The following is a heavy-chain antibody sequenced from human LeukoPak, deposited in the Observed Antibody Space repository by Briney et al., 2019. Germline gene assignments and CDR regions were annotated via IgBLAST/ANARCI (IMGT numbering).Heavy chain of an antibody. D-gene: IGHD3-10*01. J-gene: IGHJ6*03. Sequence: PGGSLRLSCAASGFTFSSYWMSWVRQAPGKGLEWVANIKQDGSEKYYVDSVKGRFTISRDNAKNSLYLQMNSLRAGDTAVYYCARGFRRSQLLWFGELLAYMDVWGKGTTVTISS. CDR3: ARGFRRSQLLWFGELLAYMDV. V-gene: IGHV3-7*01. CDR1: GFTFSSYW. CDR2: IKQDGSEK.